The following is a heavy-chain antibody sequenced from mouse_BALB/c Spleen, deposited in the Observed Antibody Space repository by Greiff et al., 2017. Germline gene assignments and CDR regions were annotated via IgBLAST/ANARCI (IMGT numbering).Heavy chain of an antibody. D-gene: IGHD1-1*01. CDR2: IYPGSGNT. J-gene: IGHJ3*01. Sequence: VQGVESGAELARPGASVKLSCKASGYTFTDYYINWVKQRTGQGLEWIGEIYPGSGNTYYNEKFKGKATLTVDKSSSTAYMQLSSLTSEDSAVYYCSPYSEAWFAYWGQGTLVTVSA. V-gene: IGHV1-77*01. CDR1: GYTFTDYY. CDR3: SPYSEAWFAY.